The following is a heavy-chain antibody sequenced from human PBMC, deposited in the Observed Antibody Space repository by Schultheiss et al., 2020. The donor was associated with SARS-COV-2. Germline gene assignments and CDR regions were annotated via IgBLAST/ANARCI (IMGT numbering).Heavy chain of an antibody. CDR2: IYYSGST. V-gene: IGHV4-59*12. Sequence: SETLSLTCTVSGGSISSYYWSWIRQPPGKGLEWIGYIYYSGSTYYNPSLKSRVTISVDTSKNQFSLKLSSVTAADTAVYYCARLNCGGDCFLDYWGQGTLVTVSS. J-gene: IGHJ4*02. CDR3: ARLNCGGDCFLDY. D-gene: IGHD2-21*02. CDR1: GGSISSYY.